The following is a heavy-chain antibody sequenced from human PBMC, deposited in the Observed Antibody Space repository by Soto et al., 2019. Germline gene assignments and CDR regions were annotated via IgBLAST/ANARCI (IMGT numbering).Heavy chain of an antibody. Sequence: EVQLVESGGGLVQPGGSLRLSCAASGFTFSSYSMNWVRQAPGKGLEWVSYISSSSSTIYYADSVKGRFTISRDNAKNSLELEMNSLRDEDTAVYYCARVTTAGDFDYWGQGTLVTVSS. J-gene: IGHJ4*02. D-gene: IGHD4-17*01. V-gene: IGHV3-48*02. CDR1: GFTFSSYS. CDR2: ISSSSSTI. CDR3: ARVTTAGDFDY.